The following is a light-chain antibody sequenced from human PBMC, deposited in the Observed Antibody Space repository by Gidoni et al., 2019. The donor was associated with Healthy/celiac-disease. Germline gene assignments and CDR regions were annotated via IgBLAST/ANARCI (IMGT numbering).Light chain of an antibody. CDR2: GAS. V-gene: IGKV3-20*01. CDR3: QQYGSPWT. CDR1: QSVSSSY. Sequence: IVLTQSPGTLSLSPGESATLSCRASQSVSSSYLAWYQQKPGQAPRLLIYGASSRATGIPDRFSGRGSGTDFTLTISRLEPEDFAVYYCQQYGSPWTFGQGTKVEIK. J-gene: IGKJ1*01.